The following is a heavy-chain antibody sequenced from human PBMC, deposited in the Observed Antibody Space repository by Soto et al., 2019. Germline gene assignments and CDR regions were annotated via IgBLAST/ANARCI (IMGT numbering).Heavy chain of an antibody. Sequence: QVQLVQSGAEVKTPGSSLKVSCKVSGSRFSNYVISWVRQAPGHGLEWLGRIIPIFNSTKYAQSFQGRVNITADISTSTASLELSSLRSDDTAVYYCAREGRGKKAGYNGLVSLGYWGQGTLVTVSS. V-gene: IGHV1-69*06. CDR1: GSRFSNYV. CDR3: AREGRGKKAGYNGLVSLGY. J-gene: IGHJ4*02. CDR2: IIPIFNST. D-gene: IGHD2-2*02.